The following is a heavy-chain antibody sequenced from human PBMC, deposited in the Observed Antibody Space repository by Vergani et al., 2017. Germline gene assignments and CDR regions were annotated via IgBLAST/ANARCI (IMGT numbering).Heavy chain of an antibody. CDR1: GGTFSSYA. D-gene: IGHD3-3*01. CDR2: IIPILGIA. CDR3: ATSITIFGVVISTDYYYGMDV. J-gene: IGHJ6*02. V-gene: IGHV1-69*04. Sequence: QVQLVQSGAEVKKPGSSVKVSCKASGGTFSSYAISWVRQAPGQGLEWMGRIIPILGIANYAQKFQGRVTITAVKSTSTAYMGLSSLRSEDTAVYYCATSITIFGVVISTDYYYGMDVWGQGTTVTVSS.